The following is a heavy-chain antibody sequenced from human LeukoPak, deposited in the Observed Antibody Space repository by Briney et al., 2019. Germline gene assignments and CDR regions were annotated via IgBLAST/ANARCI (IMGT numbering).Heavy chain of an antibody. CDR1: GGSFSGYY. CDR3: ARAPVATPSEFDY. CDR2: INHSGST. D-gene: IGHD5-12*01. V-gene: IGHV4-34*01. J-gene: IGHJ4*02. Sequence: SETLSLTCAVYGGSFSGYYWSWIRQPPGKGLEWIGEINHSGSTNYNPSLKSRVTISVDTSKNQFSLKLSSVTAADTAVYYCARAPVATPSEFDYWGQGTLVTVSS.